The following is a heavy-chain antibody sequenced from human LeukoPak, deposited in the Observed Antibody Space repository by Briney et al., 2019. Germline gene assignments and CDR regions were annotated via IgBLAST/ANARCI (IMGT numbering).Heavy chain of an antibody. D-gene: IGHD3-10*01. CDR2: IDPSDSYT. Sequence: GESLMISCKGSGYSFTSYWISWVRQMPGKGLEWMGRIDPSDSYTNYSPSFQGHVTISADKSISTAYLQWSSLKASDTAMYYCARHDRGRVYYGSGKIDIWGQGTMVTVSS. J-gene: IGHJ3*02. V-gene: IGHV5-10-1*01. CDR1: GYSFTSYW. CDR3: ARHDRGRVYYGSGKIDI.